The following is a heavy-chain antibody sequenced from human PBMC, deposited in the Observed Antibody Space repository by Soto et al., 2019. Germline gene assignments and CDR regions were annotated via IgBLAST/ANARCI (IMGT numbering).Heavy chain of an antibody. CDR1: VGSISSSSYY. CDR2: IYYSGST. J-gene: IGHJ4*02. Sequence: QLQLQESGPGLVKPSETLSLTCTVSVGSISSSSYYWGWIRQPPGKGLEWIGSIYYSGSTYYNPSLKSRVTISVDTSKNQFSLKLSSVTAADTAVYYCARLDYGDYGVYWGQGTLVTVSS. CDR3: ARLDYGDYGVY. V-gene: IGHV4-39*01. D-gene: IGHD4-17*01.